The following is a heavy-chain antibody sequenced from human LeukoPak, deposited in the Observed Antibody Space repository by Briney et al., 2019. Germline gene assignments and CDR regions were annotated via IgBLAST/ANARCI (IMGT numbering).Heavy chain of an antibody. D-gene: IGHD2-8*01. CDR1: GFTVSSNY. CDR3: ARDRHCANGVCHSPPGMDV. V-gene: IGHV3-33*08. J-gene: IGHJ6*02. CDR2: IWFDGKNE. Sequence: GGSLRLSCAASGFTVSSNYMSWVRQAPGKGLEWVADIWFDGKNEHFADSVKGRFTISRDNSKNTMYLQINSLRAEDTAVYYCARDRHCANGVCHSPPGMDVWGQGTTVTVSS.